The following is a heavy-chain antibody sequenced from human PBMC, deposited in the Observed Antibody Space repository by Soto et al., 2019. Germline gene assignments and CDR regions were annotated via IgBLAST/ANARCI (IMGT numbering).Heavy chain of an antibody. CDR1: GGTFSSYS. Sequence: QVQLVQSGAEVKKPGSSVKVSCKASGGTFSSYSISWVRQAPGQGLVWMGGIIPIFGTANYAQKFQGRVTITADESTSTAYMELSSLRSEDTAVYYCARVRVRWGSSYYIDYWGQGTLVTVSS. V-gene: IGHV1-69*01. CDR2: IIPIFGTA. J-gene: IGHJ4*02. CDR3: ARVRVRWGSSYYIDY. D-gene: IGHD2-21*01.